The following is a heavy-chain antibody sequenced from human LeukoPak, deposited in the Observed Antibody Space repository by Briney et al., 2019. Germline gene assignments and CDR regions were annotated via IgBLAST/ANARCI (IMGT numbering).Heavy chain of an antibody. V-gene: IGHV3-30*18. J-gene: IGHJ4*02. Sequence: LXLXXXXSGFXXXSYGMHWVRQAPGKRLEWEAFISYDGSNRYYVDSVKGRFTISRDNSKNTLYLQMNSLRPEDTAVYYCAKVRGPGEVSGWYYFDSWGQGTLVTVSS. CDR3: AKVRGPGEVSGWYYFDS. CDR2: ISYDGSNR. D-gene: IGHD6-19*01. CDR1: GFXXXSYG.